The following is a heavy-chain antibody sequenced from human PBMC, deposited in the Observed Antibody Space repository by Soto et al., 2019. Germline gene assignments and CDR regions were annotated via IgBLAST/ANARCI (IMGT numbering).Heavy chain of an antibody. D-gene: IGHD2-21*02. Sequence: PGGSLRLSCAASGFTFSSYWMHWVRQAPGKGLVWVSRINSDGSSTSYAESVKGRFTISRDNAKNTLYLQMNSLRAEDTAVYYCAIDRIVVVTATSTYYYYGMDVWGQGTTVTVSS. V-gene: IGHV3-74*01. CDR3: AIDRIVVVTATSTYYYYGMDV. CDR2: INSDGSST. CDR1: GFTFSSYW. J-gene: IGHJ6*02.